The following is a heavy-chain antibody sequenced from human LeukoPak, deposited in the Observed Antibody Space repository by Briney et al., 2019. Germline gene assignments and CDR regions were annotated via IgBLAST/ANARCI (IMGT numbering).Heavy chain of an antibody. V-gene: IGHV3-20*04. CDR1: GFTFDDYG. CDR2: INWNGGST. Sequence: GGSLRLSCAASGFTFDDYGMSWVRQAPGKGLEWVSGINWNGGSTGYADSVKGRFTISRDNAKNSLYLQMNSLRAEDTAVYYCARDVGNTVGNDYYYYIDVWGKGTTVTVS. D-gene: IGHD1-26*01. CDR3: ARDVGNTVGNDYYYYIDV. J-gene: IGHJ6*03.